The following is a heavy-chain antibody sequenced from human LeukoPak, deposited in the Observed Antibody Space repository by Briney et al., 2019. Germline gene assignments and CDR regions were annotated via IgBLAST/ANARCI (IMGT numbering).Heavy chain of an antibody. Sequence: PGGSLRLSCVASGFTLNNYNMKWVRQAPGKGLERVSYISSSSSHIYYADSVKGRFTISRDNAKNTLFLQMNSMRAEDTAVYYCARVPRWLGSIDYWGQGTLVTVSS. D-gene: IGHD6-19*01. J-gene: IGHJ4*02. CDR3: ARVPRWLGSIDY. V-gene: IGHV3-21*06. CDR2: ISSSSSHI. CDR1: GFTLNNYN.